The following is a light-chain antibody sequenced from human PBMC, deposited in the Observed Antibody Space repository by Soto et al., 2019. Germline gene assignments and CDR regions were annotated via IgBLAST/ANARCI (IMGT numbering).Light chain of an antibody. CDR1: SGSIASNY. CDR3: QSYDATNQV. CDR2: EDN. J-gene: IGLJ3*02. V-gene: IGLV6-57*01. Sequence: NFILTQPHSVSDSPGKTVIISCTRSSGSIASNYVQWYQQRPGSSPTTVIYEDNQRPSGVPDRFSGSIDSSSNSASLTISGLETEDEADYYCQSYDATNQVFGGGTKVTVL.